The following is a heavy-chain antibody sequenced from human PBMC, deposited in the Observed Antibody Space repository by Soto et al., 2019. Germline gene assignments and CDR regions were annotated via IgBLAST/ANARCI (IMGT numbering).Heavy chain of an antibody. V-gene: IGHV4-30-2*01. D-gene: IGHD5-12*01. CDR1: GGSISSGGYS. CDR3: AGGPGVARNY. Sequence: QLQLQESGSGLVKPSQTLSLTCAVSGGSISSGGYSWSWIRQPPGKGLEWIGYIYHSGSTYYNPSLKSRLTISVDTSKTQFPLKLSSVTAADTAVYYCAGGPGVARNYWGQGTLVTVSS. J-gene: IGHJ4*02. CDR2: IYHSGST.